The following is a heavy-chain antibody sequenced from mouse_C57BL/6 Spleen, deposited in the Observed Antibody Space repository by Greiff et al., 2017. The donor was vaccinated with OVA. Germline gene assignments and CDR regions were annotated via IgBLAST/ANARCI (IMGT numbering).Heavy chain of an antibody. CDR1: GYTFTSYW. D-gene: IGHD1-1*01. V-gene: IGHV1-69*01. CDR3: ARGGSSYRYYAMDY. J-gene: IGHJ4*01. CDR2: IDPSDSYT. Sequence: VQLQQPGAELVMPGASVKLSCKASGYTFTSYWMHWVKQRPGQGLEWIGEIDPSDSYTNYNQKFKGKSTLTVDKSSSTAYMQLSSLTSEDSAVYYCARGGSSYRYYAMDYWGQGTSVTVSS.